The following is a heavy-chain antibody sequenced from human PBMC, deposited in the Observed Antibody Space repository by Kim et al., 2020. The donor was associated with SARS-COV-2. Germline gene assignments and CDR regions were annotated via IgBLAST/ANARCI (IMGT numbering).Heavy chain of an antibody. CDR2: T. CDR3: ARREYSGSYGD. V-gene: IGHV1-46*01. Sequence: TSYAQKFQGRVTMNRDTSTSTVYMELSSLRSEDTAVYYCARREYSGSYGDWGQGTLVTVSS. D-gene: IGHD1-26*01. J-gene: IGHJ4*02.